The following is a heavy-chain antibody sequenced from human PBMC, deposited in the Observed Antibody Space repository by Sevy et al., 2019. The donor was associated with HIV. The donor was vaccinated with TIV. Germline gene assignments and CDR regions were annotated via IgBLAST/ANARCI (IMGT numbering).Heavy chain of an antibody. V-gene: IGHV4-59*08. D-gene: IGHD1-26*01. CDR1: GGSTTSLY. CDR2: IYYNGHI. Sequence: SETLSLTCTVSGGSTTSLYWNWIRQPPGKGLEWIANIYYNGHINYNPSLKSRVTLSLDTSKNQFSLRLSSVTAADTAMYYCTGENAWGRGYSWGQGTLVTVSS. CDR3: TGENAWGRGYS. J-gene: IGHJ4*02.